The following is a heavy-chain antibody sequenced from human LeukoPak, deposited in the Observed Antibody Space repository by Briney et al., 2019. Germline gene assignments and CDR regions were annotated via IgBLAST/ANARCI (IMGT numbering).Heavy chain of an antibody. V-gene: IGHV3-33*01. CDR3: ARDLDSSFDI. CDR1: GLTFSNYG. D-gene: IGHD3-9*01. CDR2: IGYDGSDK. J-gene: IGHJ3*02. Sequence: PGRSLRLSCAASGLTFSNYGMHWVRQAPGKGLEWVAVIGYDGSDKYYADSVKGRFTFSRDNSKNTLYLQMNSLRAEDTAVYYCARDLDSSFDIWGQGTMVTVSS.